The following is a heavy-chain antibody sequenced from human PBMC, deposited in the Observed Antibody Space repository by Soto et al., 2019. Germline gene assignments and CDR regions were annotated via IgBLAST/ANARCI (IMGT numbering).Heavy chain of an antibody. D-gene: IGHD1-1*01. Sequence: GASVKVSCKAFGYTFSTYGITWVRQAPGQGLEWMGWISAYHGNTNYAQNLQGRATMTTDTSTSTAYMELSSLRSEDTAVYYCARELEPTYYYYYYGMDVWGQGTTVTVSS. CDR2: ISAYHGNT. CDR1: GYTFSTYG. V-gene: IGHV1-18*01. CDR3: ARELEPTYYYYYYGMDV. J-gene: IGHJ6*02.